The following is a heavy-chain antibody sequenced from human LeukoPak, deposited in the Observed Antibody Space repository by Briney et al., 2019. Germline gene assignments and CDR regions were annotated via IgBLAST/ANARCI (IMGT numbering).Heavy chain of an antibody. V-gene: IGHV3-30*02. CDR2: IRYDGSNK. CDR3: ARGGKIALAGTRSPQYFQH. D-gene: IGHD6-19*01. Sequence: GGSLRLSCAASGFTFSSYGMHWVRQAPGKGLEWVTYIRYDGSNKYYADSVKGRFTISRDNSKNTLYLQMNSLRPEDTAVYYCARGGKIALAGTRSPQYFQHWGQGTLVTVSS. CDR1: GFTFSSYG. J-gene: IGHJ1*01.